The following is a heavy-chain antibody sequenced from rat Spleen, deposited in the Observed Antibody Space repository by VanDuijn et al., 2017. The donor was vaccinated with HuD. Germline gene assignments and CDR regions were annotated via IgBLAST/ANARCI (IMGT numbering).Heavy chain of an antibody. CDR1: GFTFSNYW. J-gene: IGHJ1*01. CDR3: TTGVYSLDY. CDR2: LTNTGGST. D-gene: IGHD1-1*01. V-gene: IGHV5-58*01. Sequence: EVQLVETGGGLVQPGRSLKLSCVASGFTFSNYWMYWVRQAPGKGLEWVSSLTNTGGSTYYPDSVKGRFTISRDNAENTVYLQMNSLRSEDTATYYCTTGVYSLDYWGPGTMVTVSS.